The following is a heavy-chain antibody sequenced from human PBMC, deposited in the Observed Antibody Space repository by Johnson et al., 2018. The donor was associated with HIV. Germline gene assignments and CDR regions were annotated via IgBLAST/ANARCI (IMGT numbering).Heavy chain of an antibody. CDR1: GFSFDDYA. CDR2: ISWNSGSI. Sequence: VQLVESGGGVVRPGGSLRLSCAASGFSFDDYAMHWVRQAPGKGLEWVSGISWNSGSIGYADSVKGRFTISRDNAKNSLYLQMNSLRAEDTALYYCASGSGSYLSAFDIWGQGTMVTVSS. D-gene: IGHD1-26*01. V-gene: IGHV3-9*01. CDR3: ASGSGSYLSAFDI. J-gene: IGHJ3*02.